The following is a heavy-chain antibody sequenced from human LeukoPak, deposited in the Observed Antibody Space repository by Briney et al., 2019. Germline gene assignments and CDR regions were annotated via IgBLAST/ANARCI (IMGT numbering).Heavy chain of an antibody. CDR2: ISWNSGSI. CDR1: GFIFDDYA. J-gene: IGHJ6*02. CDR3: AKSSQSGYQVWYGMDV. Sequence: PGGSLRLSCAASGFIFDDYAIHWVRQAPGKGLEWVSGISWNSGSIGYADSVKGRFTISRDNAKNSLYLQMNSLRAEDTALHYCAKSSQSGYQVWYGMDVWGQGTTVTVSS. D-gene: IGHD3-3*01. V-gene: IGHV3-9*01.